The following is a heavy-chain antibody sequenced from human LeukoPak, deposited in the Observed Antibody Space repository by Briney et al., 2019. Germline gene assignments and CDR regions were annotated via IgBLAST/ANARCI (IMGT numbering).Heavy chain of an antibody. CDR2: IRYDGSNK. V-gene: IGHV3-30*02. Sequence: GGSLRLSCAASGFTFSSYGMHWVRQAPGKGLEWVAFIRYDGSNKYYADSVKGRFTISRDNSKNTLYLQMNSLRAEDTAVYYCAKDQGDIVVVPALDYWGQGTPLTVSS. CDR3: AKDQGDIVVVPALDY. D-gene: IGHD2-2*01. J-gene: IGHJ4*02. CDR1: GFTFSSYG.